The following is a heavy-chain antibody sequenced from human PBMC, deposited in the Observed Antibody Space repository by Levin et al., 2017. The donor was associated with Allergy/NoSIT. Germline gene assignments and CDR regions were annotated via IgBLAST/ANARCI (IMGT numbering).Heavy chain of an antibody. D-gene: IGHD6-19*01. J-gene: IGHJ4*02. Sequence: SETLSLTCTVSGGSISSSSYYWGWIRQPPGKGLEWIGSIYYSGSTYYNPSLKSRVTISVDTSKNQFSLKLSSVTAADTAVYYCARQWPTVAGTLFDYWGQGTLVTVSS. CDR1: GGSISSSSYY. CDR3: ARQWPTVAGTLFDY. CDR2: IYYSGST. V-gene: IGHV4-39*01.